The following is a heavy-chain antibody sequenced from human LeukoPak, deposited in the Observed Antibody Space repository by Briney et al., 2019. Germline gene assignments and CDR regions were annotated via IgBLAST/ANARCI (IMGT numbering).Heavy chain of an antibody. CDR1: GYTFTSYY. Sequence: GASVKVSCKASGYTFTSYYMHWVRQAPGQGLEWMGISNPSGGSTSYAQKFQGRVTMTRDTSTSTVYMELSSLRSEDTAVYYCARDRGRGVIITIFDYWGQGTLVTVSS. CDR3: ARDRGRGVIITIFDY. J-gene: IGHJ4*02. V-gene: IGHV1-46*01. D-gene: IGHD3-10*01. CDR2: SNPSGGST.